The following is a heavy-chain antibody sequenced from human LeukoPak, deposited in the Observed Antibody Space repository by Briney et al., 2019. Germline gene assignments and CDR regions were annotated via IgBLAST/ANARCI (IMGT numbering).Heavy chain of an antibody. CDR2: ISSSSSYI. CDR3: ARARSTVTHYYFDY. D-gene: IGHD4-17*01. Sequence: KPGGSLRLSCAASGFTFGSYSMNWVRQAPGKGLEWVSSISSSSSYIYYADSVKGRFTISRDNAKNSLYLQMNSLRAEDTAVYYCARARSTVTHYYFDYWGQGTLVTVSS. V-gene: IGHV3-21*01. CDR1: GFTFGSYS. J-gene: IGHJ4*02.